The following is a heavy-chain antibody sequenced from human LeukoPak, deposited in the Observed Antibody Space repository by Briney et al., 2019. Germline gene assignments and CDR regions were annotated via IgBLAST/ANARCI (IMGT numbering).Heavy chain of an antibody. V-gene: IGHV1-18*01. CDR1: GYTFTSYG. CDR3: ARSSFDTYYYDSSGYYAEYFQH. J-gene: IGHJ1*01. Sequence: ASVKVSCKASGYTFTSYGISWVRQAPGQGLEWMGWISSYNGNTNYAQKLQGRVTMTTDTSTSTAYMELRSLRSDDTAVYYCARSSFDTYYYDSSGYYAEYFQHWGQGTLVTVSS. D-gene: IGHD3-22*01. CDR2: ISSYNGNT.